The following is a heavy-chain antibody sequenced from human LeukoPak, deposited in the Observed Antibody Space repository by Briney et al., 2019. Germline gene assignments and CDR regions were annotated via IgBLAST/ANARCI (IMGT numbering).Heavy chain of an antibody. CDR3: ARSKSSFLVDS. D-gene: IGHD2-2*01. V-gene: IGHV4-39*01. J-gene: IGHJ4*02. CDR1: GGSISSSSYY. CDR2: IYYSGST. Sequence: PSETLSLTCTVSGGSISSSSYYWGWIRQPPGKGLEWIGSIYYSGSTYYNPSLKSRVTISVDASTNQFSLYLTSVTAADAAVYFCARSKSSFLVDSWGQGALVAVSS.